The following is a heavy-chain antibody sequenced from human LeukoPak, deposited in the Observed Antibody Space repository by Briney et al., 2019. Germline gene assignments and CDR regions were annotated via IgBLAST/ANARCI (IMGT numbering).Heavy chain of an antibody. CDR3: ARAWRSLYYYDSSGLGYFDY. V-gene: IGHV4-39*07. D-gene: IGHD3-22*01. J-gene: IGHJ4*02. CDR2: IYYSGST. CDR1: GGSISSSSYY. Sequence: SGTLSLTCTVSGGSISSSSYYWGWIRQPPGKGLEWIGSIYYSGSTYYNPSLKSRVTISVDTSKNQFSLKLSSVTAADTAVYYCARAWRSLYYYDSSGLGYFDYWGQGTLVTVSS.